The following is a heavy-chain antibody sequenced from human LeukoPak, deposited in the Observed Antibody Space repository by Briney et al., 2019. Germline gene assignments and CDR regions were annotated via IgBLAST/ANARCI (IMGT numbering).Heavy chain of an antibody. J-gene: IGHJ1*01. V-gene: IGHV7-4-1*02. D-gene: IGHD5-24*01. CDR3: ARRRRDGYNFPDK. CDR2: INTNTGDP. CDR1: GYTFTTYS. Sequence: ASVKVSCKTSGYTFTTYSMNWVRQAPGQGLEWMGWINTNTGDPTYAQGFTGRFVFSLDTSVSTAYLQISSLKPEDTAVYYCARRRRDGYNFPDKWGQGTLVTVSS.